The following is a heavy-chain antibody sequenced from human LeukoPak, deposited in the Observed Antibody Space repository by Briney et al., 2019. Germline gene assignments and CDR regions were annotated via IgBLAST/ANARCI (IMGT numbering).Heavy chain of an antibody. CDR1: GGTVSSYA. D-gene: IGHD2-2*01. CDR2: IIPIFGTA. Sequence: SVKVSCKASGGTVSSYAISWVRQAPGQGLEWMGGIIPIFGTANYAQKFQGRVTITADESTSTAYMELSSLRSEDTAVYYCARVQHCSSTSCANGYWFDPWGQGTLVTVSS. J-gene: IGHJ5*02. CDR3: ARVQHCSSTSCANGYWFDP. V-gene: IGHV1-69*13.